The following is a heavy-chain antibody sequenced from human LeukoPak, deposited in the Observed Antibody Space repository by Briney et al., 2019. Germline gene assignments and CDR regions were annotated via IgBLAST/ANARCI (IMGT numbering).Heavy chain of an antibody. D-gene: IGHD1-26*01. V-gene: IGHV3-NL1*01. CDR3: AKDHIVGPTSVAFDI. J-gene: IGHJ3*02. CDR2: IFPSGGEI. Sequence: GGSLRLSCAASGFTFSSYGMHWVRQAPGKGLEWVSSIFPSGGEIHYADSVRGRFTISRDNSKSTLSLQMNSLRAEDTAVYYCAKDHIVGPTSVAFDIWGQGTMVTVSS. CDR1: GFTFSSYG.